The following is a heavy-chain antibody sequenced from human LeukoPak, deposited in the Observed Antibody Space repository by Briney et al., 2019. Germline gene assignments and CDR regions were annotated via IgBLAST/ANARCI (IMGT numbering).Heavy chain of an antibody. D-gene: IGHD5-18*01. CDR3: ARQRRGYSYAKAVDY. J-gene: IGHJ4*02. CDR1: GGSISSYY. Sequence: PSETLSLTCTVSGGSISSYYWSWIRQPPGKGLEWIGYIYYSGSTNYNPSLKSRVTISVDTSKNQFSLKLSSVTAADTAVYYCARQRRGYSYAKAVDYWGQGTLVTVSS. V-gene: IGHV4-59*01. CDR2: IYYSGST.